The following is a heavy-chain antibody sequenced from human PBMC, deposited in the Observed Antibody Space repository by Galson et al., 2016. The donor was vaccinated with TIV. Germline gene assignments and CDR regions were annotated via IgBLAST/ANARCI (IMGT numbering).Heavy chain of an antibody. J-gene: IGHJ4*02. CDR1: GFSLSDYA. V-gene: IGHV3-23*01. D-gene: IGHD5/OR15-5a*01. CDR3: ARDGQYVDIVSTVVLDF. CDR2: ISGRGGTT. Sequence: SLRLSCAASGFSLSDYAMTWVRQAPGKGLEWVSDISGRGGTTQYAASVKGRFTISRDNSKSTVNMQMNRLRVEDTAIYYCARDGQYVDIVSTVVLDFWGQGTLVTVSS.